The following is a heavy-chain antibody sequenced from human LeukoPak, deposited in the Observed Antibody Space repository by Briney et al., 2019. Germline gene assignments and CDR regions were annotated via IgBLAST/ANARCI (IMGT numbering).Heavy chain of an antibody. Sequence: KPSETLSLTCTVSGGSVSRYHWNWIRQPPGKGLERIGYINYSGSTNSNPSLKSRVTISVDTSKNQFSLNLTSVTAADTAVYYCARGDYGDPLDYWGQGTLVTVSS. CDR1: GGSVSRYH. CDR2: INYSGST. CDR3: ARGDYGDPLDY. V-gene: IGHV4-59*02. D-gene: IGHD4-17*01. J-gene: IGHJ4*02.